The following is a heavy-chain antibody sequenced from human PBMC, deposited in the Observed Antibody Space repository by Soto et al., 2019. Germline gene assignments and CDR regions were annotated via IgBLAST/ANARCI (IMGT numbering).Heavy chain of an antibody. CDR1: DFDFSSYG. J-gene: IGHJ4*02. CDR2: SSYDGRET. D-gene: IGHD3-10*01. V-gene: IGHV3-30*03. CDR3: ARDSGWPILNFDN. Sequence: PGGSLRLSCAASDFDFSSYGIHWVRRAPGKGLEWVAASSYDGRETFYADSAKGRFTVSKEMSKNTAFLQMNALRHEDTAVYFCARDSGWPILNFDNWGQGTPVTVSS.